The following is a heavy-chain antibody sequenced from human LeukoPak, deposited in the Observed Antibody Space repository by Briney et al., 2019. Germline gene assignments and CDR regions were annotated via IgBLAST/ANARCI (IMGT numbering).Heavy chain of an antibody. J-gene: IGHJ4*02. CDR1: GFTVSSSYA. CDR2: ISGSGGST. Sequence: GGSLRLSCAASGFTVSSSYAMSWVRQAPGKGLEWVSAISGSGGSTYYADSVKGRFTISRDNSKNTLYLQMNSLRAEDTAVYYCAKRAETGTFCSGGSCDSPSDYWGQGTLVTVSS. CDR3: AKRAETGTFCSGGSCDSPSDY. D-gene: IGHD2-15*01. V-gene: IGHV3-23*01.